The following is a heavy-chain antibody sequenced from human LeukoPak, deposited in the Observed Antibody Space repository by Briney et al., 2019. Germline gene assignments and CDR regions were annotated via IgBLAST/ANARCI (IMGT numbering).Heavy chain of an antibody. CDR1: GFTFSSYS. CDR2: ISSSSSYI. V-gene: IGHV3-21*01. Sequence: GGSLRLSCAASGFTFSSYSMNWVRQAPGKGLEWVSSISSSSSYIYYADSVKGRFTISRDNAKNSLYLQMNSLRAEDAAVYYCARSDSNYVGVASAEYFQHWGQGTLVTVSS. D-gene: IGHD4-11*01. CDR3: ARSDSNYVGVASAEYFQH. J-gene: IGHJ1*01.